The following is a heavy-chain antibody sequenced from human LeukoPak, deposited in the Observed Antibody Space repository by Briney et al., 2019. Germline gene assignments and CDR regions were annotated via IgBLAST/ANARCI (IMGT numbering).Heavy chain of an antibody. J-gene: IGHJ4*02. D-gene: IGHD4-23*01. V-gene: IGHV3-43*02. Sequence: GGSLRLSCAAAGFTFNDCAMQWVRQAPGKGLEWVSLISGAGGSTYYADSVKGRFTISRDNSKNSLYLQMNSLRTEDTALYYCAKDIKVGATVVTRLVYWGQGTLVTVSS. CDR1: GFTFNDCA. CDR2: ISGAGGST. CDR3: AKDIKVGATVVTRLVY.